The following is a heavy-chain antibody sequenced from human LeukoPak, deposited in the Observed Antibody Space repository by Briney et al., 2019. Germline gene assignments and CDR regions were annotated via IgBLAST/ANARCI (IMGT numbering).Heavy chain of an antibody. D-gene: IGHD1-1*01. J-gene: IGHJ4*02. CDR2: VGIACDT. V-gene: IGHV3-13*01. Sequence: LSGRSLRLSCAASGFTFSDYDMHWVRQATGNGLEWVSAVGIACDTYYTGSVKGRFSITREIAKNTLYLQMNSLRDVDTAVYYCARVSKERVGGIYYFDYWGQGTLVIVSS. CDR3: ARVSKERVGGIYYFDY. CDR1: GFTFSDYD.